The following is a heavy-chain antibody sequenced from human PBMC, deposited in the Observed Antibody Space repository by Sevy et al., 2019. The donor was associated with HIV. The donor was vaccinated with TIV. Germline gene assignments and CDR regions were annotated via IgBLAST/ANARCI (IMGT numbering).Heavy chain of an antibody. CDR1: GDSVSSNSAA. CDR2: TYYRSKWYN. Sequence: SQTLSLTCAISGDSVSSNSAAWNWIRQSPSRGLEWLGRTYYRSKWYNDYAVSVKSRITINPNTSKNQFSLQLNSVTPGDTAVYYCARDRWELLHNYFDYWGQGTLVTVSS. D-gene: IGHD1-26*01. J-gene: IGHJ4*02. V-gene: IGHV6-1*01. CDR3: ARDRWELLHNYFDY.